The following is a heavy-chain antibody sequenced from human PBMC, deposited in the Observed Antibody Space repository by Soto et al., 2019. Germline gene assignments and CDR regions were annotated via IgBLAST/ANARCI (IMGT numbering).Heavy chain of an antibody. J-gene: IGHJ4*02. D-gene: IGHD3-10*01. CDR1: GFTFKTYW. Sequence: GGSLRLSCAASGFTFKTYWRNWVPQAPGKGLEWVANIRQQGGEEYYADSVKGRFTISRDNAKSSLYLQMNSLRTEDTAVYYCATDPSYYGSGSYYYFDHWGQGT. V-gene: IGHV3-7*01. CDR2: IRQQGGEE. CDR3: ATDPSYYGSGSYYYFDH.